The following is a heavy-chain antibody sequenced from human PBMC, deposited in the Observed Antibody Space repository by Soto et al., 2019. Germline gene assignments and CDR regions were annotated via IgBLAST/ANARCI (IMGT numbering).Heavy chain of an antibody. CDR1: GGSFSGYY. J-gene: IGHJ4*01. CDR2: INHSGST. D-gene: IGHD6-13*01. V-gene: IGHV4-34*01. Sequence: PSETLSLTCAVYGGSFSGYYWSWIRQPPGKGLEWIGEINHSGSTNYNPSLKSRVTISVDTSKNQFSLRLNSVTAADTAIYYCAGSYGNAWYTYWGQGILVTVSS. CDR3: AGSYGNAWYTY.